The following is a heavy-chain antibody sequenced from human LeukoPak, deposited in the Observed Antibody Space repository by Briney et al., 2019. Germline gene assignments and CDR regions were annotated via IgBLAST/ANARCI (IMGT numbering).Heavy chain of an antibody. J-gene: IGHJ4*02. V-gene: IGHV1-18*01. D-gene: IGHD3-22*01. CDR1: GYTFTSYC. CDR3: ARDYYDSSGYDEYYFDY. CDR2: ISAYNGNT. Sequence: ASVKVSCKASGYTFTSYCISWVRQAPGQGLEWMGWISAYNGNTNYAQKLQGRVTMTTDTSTSTSYMELRSLRSDDTAVYYCARDYYDSSGYDEYYFDYWGQGTLVTVSS.